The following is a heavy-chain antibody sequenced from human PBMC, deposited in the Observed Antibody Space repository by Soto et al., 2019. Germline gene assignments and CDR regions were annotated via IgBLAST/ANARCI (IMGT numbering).Heavy chain of an antibody. V-gene: IGHV4-30-4*01. Sequence: SETLSLTCTVSGGSISSGDYYWSWIRQPPGKGLEWIGYIYYSGSTYYNPSLKSRVNISVDMSKNQFSLKLSSVTAADTAVYYCARAPMYQLLPLYFDYWGQGTLVTVSS. J-gene: IGHJ4*02. CDR2: IYYSGST. CDR1: GGSISSGDYY. D-gene: IGHD2-2*01. CDR3: ARAPMYQLLPLYFDY.